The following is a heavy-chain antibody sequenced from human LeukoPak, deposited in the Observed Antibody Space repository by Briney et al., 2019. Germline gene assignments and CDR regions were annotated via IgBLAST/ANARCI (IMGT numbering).Heavy chain of an antibody. CDR2: IRSKANSYAT. V-gene: IGHV3-73*01. CDR3: TRLAPASVVVVAAPYYYYGMDV. D-gene: IGHD2-15*01. Sequence: GGSLKLSCAASGFTFSGSAMHWVRQASGKGLEWVGRIRSKANSYATAYAASVKGRFTISRDDSKNTAYLQMNSLKTEDTAVYSCTRLAPASVVVVAAPYYYYGMDVWGQGTTVTVSS. CDR1: GFTFSGSA. J-gene: IGHJ6*02.